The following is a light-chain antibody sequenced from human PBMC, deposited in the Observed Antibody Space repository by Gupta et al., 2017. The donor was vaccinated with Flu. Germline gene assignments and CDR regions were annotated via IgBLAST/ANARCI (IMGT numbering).Light chain of an antibody. Sequence: VSWYQQHPGKAPKVIIYEDNKRPSGVSSRFSGSKSGDTASLTISGLQAEDEGDYYCCSSAGVTTLQFDGATTLQFGGGTKVTVL. V-gene: IGLV2-23*01. CDR2: EDN. J-gene: IGLJ2*01. CDR3: CSSAGVTTLQFDGATTLQ.